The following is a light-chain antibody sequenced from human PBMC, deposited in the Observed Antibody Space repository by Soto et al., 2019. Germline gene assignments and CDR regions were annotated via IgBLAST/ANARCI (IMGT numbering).Light chain of an antibody. V-gene: IGLV2-14*01. CDR3: SSYTNSSTVV. CDR1: SSDVGGYNY. CDR2: DVS. J-gene: IGLJ2*01. Sequence: QSALTQPASVSGSPGQSITISCTGTSSDVGGYNYVSWYQQHPGKAPKLMIYDVSNRPSGVSNRFSGSKSGNTASLTISGLQAEDEAHDYCSSYTNSSTVVFGGGTKLTVL.